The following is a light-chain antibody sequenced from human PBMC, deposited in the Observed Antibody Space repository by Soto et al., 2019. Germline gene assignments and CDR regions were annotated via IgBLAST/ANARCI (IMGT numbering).Light chain of an antibody. J-gene: IGLJ1*01. CDR3: CSDAGSSSYV. V-gene: IGLV2-23*02. Sequence: QSVLTQPASVSGSPGQSITISCTRPSSDVWSFNFVSWYQQHPDKAPQVLIYEVTKRPPGVSNRFSGSKSGNTASLTISGLQAHDEADYYCCSDAGSSSYVFGTGTKLTVL. CDR2: EVT. CDR1: SSDVWSFNF.